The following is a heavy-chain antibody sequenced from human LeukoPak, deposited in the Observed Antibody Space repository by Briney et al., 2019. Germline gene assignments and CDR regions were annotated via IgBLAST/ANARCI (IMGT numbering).Heavy chain of an antibody. CDR3: ARGPHCSSTSCYSEYFHH. J-gene: IGHJ1*01. D-gene: IGHD2-2*01. CDR2: ISYSGSP. V-gene: IGHV4-31*02. CDR1: DGXIGSDSFY. Sequence: PSETLSLTCIVSDGXIGSDSFYWSWIRQHPGKGLEWFGYISYSGSPYHNPSLKSRVTISVDTSRNQFSLKLSSVTAADTAVYYCARGPHCSSTSCYSEYFHHWGQGTLVTVSS.